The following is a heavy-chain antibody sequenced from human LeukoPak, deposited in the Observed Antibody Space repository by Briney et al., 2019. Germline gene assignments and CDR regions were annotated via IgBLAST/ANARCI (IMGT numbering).Heavy chain of an antibody. J-gene: IGHJ4*02. CDR3: AKDGLYYGSGSYSLVDY. V-gene: IGHV3-21*01. Sequence: GGSLRLSCAASGFTFSSYSMNWVRQAPGKGLEWVSSISSSSSYIYYADSVKGRFTISRDNSKDTLYLQMNSLRAEDTAVYYCAKDGLYYGSGSYSLVDYWGQGTLVTVSS. CDR1: GFTFSSYS. D-gene: IGHD3-10*01. CDR2: ISSSSSYI.